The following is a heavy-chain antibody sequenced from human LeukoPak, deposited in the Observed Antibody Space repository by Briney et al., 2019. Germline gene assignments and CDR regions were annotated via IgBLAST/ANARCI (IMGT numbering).Heavy chain of an antibody. CDR3: ATLGDISGYYLRDY. V-gene: IGHV1-2*02. CDR2: INPNSGDT. Sequence: RASVKVSCKASGYDFTGFYIHWVRQAPGQGLQWMEWINPNSGDTNYAQESEGRVTMTRDTSISTAHMELSGLRSDDTAVYYCATLGDISGYYLRDYWGQGTLVTVSS. D-gene: IGHD3-22*01. CDR1: GYDFTGFY. J-gene: IGHJ4*02.